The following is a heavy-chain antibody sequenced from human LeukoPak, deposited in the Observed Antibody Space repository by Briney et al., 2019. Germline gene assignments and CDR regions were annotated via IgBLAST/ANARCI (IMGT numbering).Heavy chain of an antibody. Sequence: PSETLSLTCAVYGGSFGGYYWSWIRQPPGKGLEWIGEINHSGSTNYNPSLKSRVTISVDTSKNQFSLKLSSVTAADTAVYYCVGSYYGSGSYYKRYYYGMDVWGKGTTVTVSS. CDR1: GGSFGGYY. D-gene: IGHD3-10*01. CDR3: VGSYYGSGSYYKRYYYGMDV. J-gene: IGHJ6*04. V-gene: IGHV4-34*01. CDR2: INHSGST.